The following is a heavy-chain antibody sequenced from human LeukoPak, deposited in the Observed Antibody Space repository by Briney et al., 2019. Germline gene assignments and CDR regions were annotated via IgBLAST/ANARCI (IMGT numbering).Heavy chain of an antibody. D-gene: IGHD3-16*01. J-gene: IGHJ6*03. CDR1: GFTFSSNY. V-gene: IGHV3-53*01. Sequence: GGSLRLSCATSGFTFSSNYMTWVRQAPGKGLEWVSVIYSSGGTSYADSVKGRFTISRDNSRHTLYLQMNSLRAEDTAVYYCARDPRRITDAYYSYYMDVWGKGTTVTVSS. CDR2: IYSSGGT. CDR3: ARDPRRITDAYYSYYMDV.